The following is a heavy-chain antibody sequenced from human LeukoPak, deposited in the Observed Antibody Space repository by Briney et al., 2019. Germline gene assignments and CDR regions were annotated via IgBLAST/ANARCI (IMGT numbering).Heavy chain of an antibody. CDR3: ARWDPNPKGDHDAFDI. Sequence: SETLSLTCAVYGGSFSGYYWSWIRQPPGKELEWIGEINHSGSTNYNPSLKSRVTISVDTSKNQFSLKLSSVTAADTAVYYCARWDPNPKGDHDAFDIWGQGTMVTVSS. CDR1: GGSFSGYY. J-gene: IGHJ3*02. CDR2: INHSGST. D-gene: IGHD1-14*01. V-gene: IGHV4-34*01.